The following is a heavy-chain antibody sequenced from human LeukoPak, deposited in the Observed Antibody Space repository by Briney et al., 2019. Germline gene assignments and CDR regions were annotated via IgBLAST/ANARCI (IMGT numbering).Heavy chain of an antibody. CDR1: GFTFDDYA. D-gene: IGHD2-15*01. CDR3: AKGKDTLNPYWYFDV. Sequence: PGGSLRLSCAASGFTFDDYAMSWVRQAPGKGLEWVSGINWSGVSTGYAVSVKGRFTISRDNTKNSLFLQMNSLRAEDTAFYYCAKGKDTLNPYWYFDVWGRGTLVTVSS. J-gene: IGHJ2*01. CDR2: INWSGVST. V-gene: IGHV3-20*04.